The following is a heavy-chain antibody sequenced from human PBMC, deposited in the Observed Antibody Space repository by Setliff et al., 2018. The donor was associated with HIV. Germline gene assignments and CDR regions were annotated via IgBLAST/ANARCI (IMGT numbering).Heavy chain of an antibody. D-gene: IGHD3-22*01. Sequence: GESLKISCKASGYIIDSYWIAWVRQMPGKGLEWMGIIYPGDSDTRYSPSFQGQVTISADKSNNTAFLQWTSLKASDSAIYFCATSSGFKNFDHWGQGTLVTVSS. CDR2: IYPGDSDT. J-gene: IGHJ4*02. V-gene: IGHV5-51*01. CDR1: GYIIDSYW. CDR3: ATSSGFKNFDH.